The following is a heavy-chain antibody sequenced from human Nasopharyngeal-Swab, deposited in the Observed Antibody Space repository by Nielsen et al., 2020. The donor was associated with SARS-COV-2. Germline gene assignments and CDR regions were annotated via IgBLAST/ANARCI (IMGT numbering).Heavy chain of an antibody. J-gene: IGHJ6*03. CDR1: GFTFDDYS. D-gene: IGHD2-2*01. Sequence: SLKISCAASGFTFDDYSMHWVRQAPGKGLEWVSGISWNSGSTGYADPVKGRFTISRDNAKNSLYLQMNSLRAEDTALYYCAKDSSPHYYYMDVWGKGTTVTVSS. V-gene: IGHV3-9*01. CDR3: AKDSSPHYYYMDV. CDR2: ISWNSGST.